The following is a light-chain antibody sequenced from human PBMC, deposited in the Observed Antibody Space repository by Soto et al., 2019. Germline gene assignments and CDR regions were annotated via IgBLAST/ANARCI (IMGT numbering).Light chain of an antibody. V-gene: IGKV1-12*01. J-gene: IGKJ5*01. CDR1: ESIRTW. Sequence: GDRVTITCRASESIRTWLAWYQHKPGKAPKFLIYDASSLQSGVPSRFSGSGSGTDFTLTISSLQPEDFATYYCQQANSFPPNFGQGTRLEIK. CDR3: QQANSFPPN. CDR2: DAS.